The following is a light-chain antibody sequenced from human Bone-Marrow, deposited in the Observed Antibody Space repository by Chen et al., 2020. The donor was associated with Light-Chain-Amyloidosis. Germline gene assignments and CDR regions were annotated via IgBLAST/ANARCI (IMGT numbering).Light chain of an antibody. Sequence: QSALTQPASVSGSPGQSITISCTDTSSDVGNYNLVSWYQQHPGKAPKLIVYEVTKRPSGVSTRFSGSKSGNTASLTISGLQAEDEAHYYCCSYAGLYTLVFGGGTKLSVV. CDR3: CSYAGLYTLV. CDR2: EVT. V-gene: IGLV2-23*02. J-gene: IGLJ2*01. CDR1: SSDVGNYNL.